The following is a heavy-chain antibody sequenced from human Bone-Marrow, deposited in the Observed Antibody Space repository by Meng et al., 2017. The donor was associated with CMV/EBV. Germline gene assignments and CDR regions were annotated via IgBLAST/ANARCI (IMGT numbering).Heavy chain of an antibody. Sequence: GESLKISCAASGFTFSSYEMNWVRQAPGKGLEWVSSISSSSSYIYFADSVKGRFTISRDNAKSSLYLQMNSLRAEDTAVYYCARDGWSPGGFDVWGQGTTVTVSS. CDR2: ISSSSSYI. CDR3: ARDGWSPGGFDV. CDR1: GFTFSSYE. D-gene: IGHD3-3*01. V-gene: IGHV3-21*04. J-gene: IGHJ6*02.